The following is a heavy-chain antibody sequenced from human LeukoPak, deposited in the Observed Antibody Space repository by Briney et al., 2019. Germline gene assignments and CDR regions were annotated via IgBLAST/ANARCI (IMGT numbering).Heavy chain of an antibody. D-gene: IGHD1-26*01. V-gene: IGHV3-30*18. Sequence: GGSLRLSCAASGFTFSSYGMHWVRQAPGKGLEWVAVISYDGSNKYYADSVKGRFTISRDNSKNTLYLQMNSLRAEDTAVYYCAKIGTSGDIVGATRLRAFDIWGQGTMVSVSS. CDR2: ISYDGSNK. J-gene: IGHJ3*02. CDR3: AKIGTSGDIVGATRLRAFDI. CDR1: GFTFSSYG.